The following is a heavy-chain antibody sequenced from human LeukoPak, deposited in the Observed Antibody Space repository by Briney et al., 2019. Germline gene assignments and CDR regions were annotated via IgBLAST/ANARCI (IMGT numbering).Heavy chain of an antibody. D-gene: IGHD3-10*01. CDR3: ARFVYGSGSYSMRGPFDY. CDR2: IYHSGIT. J-gene: IGHJ4*02. CDR1: GGSMSTYY. Sequence: SETLSLTCTVSGGSMSTYYWSWIRQPPGKGLEWIGYIYHSGITNYNPSLKSRVTISVDTSKSQFSLKLSSVTAADTAMYYCARFVYGSGSYSMRGPFDYWGQGTLVTVSS. V-gene: IGHV4-59*08.